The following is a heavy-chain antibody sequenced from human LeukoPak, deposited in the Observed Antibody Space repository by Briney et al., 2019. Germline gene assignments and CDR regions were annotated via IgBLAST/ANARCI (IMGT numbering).Heavy chain of an antibody. V-gene: IGHV3-33*01. CDR1: GFTFSSYG. J-gene: IGHJ4*02. CDR2: IWYDGSNK. Sequence: GGSLRLSCAASGFTFSSYGMHWVRQAPGKGLEWVAVIWYDGSNKYYADSVKGRFTISRDNSKNTLYLQMNSLRAEDTAVYYRARDRRGGNSYFDYWGQGTLVTVSS. D-gene: IGHD5-18*01. CDR3: ARDRRGGNSYFDY.